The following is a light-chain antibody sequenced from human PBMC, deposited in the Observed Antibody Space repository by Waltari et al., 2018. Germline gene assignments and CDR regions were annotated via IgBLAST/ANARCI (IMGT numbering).Light chain of an antibody. Sequence: YVVTQPPSVSVAPGQTARITCGADNIGSIHVHWFQQKPGQAPVMVIYQDTKRPSGIPDRFSGSNSGNTATLTISGTQALDEADYYCQSWDSTTVVFGGGTKLTVL. V-gene: IGLV3-9*01. CDR1: NIGSIH. J-gene: IGLJ2*01. CDR2: QDT. CDR3: QSWDSTTVV.